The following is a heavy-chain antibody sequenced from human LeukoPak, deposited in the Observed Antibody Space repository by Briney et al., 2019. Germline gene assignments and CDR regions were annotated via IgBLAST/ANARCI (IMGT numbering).Heavy chain of an antibody. CDR3: ARVRQTYYYGSGSYNDY. D-gene: IGHD3-10*01. J-gene: IGHJ4*02. Sequence: GGSLRLSCAASGFTFSNAWMNWVRQAPVKGLEWVAAIWYDGSNKDYADSVKGRFTISRDSSKNTLYLQMSSLRAEDTAVYYCARVRQTYYYGSGSYNDYWGQGTLVTVSS. CDR1: GFTFSNAW. CDR2: IWYDGSNK. V-gene: IGHV3-33*08.